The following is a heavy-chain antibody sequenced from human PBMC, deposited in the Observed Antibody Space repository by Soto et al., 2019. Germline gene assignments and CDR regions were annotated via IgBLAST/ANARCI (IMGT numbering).Heavy chain of an antibody. CDR1: GYIFSRND. J-gene: IGHJ4*02. CDR2: MNAGNGNT. Sequence: ASVKVSCKASGYIFSRNDIHWVRQAPGQRFEWMGWMNAGNGNTRYSREFQARVTFTRDTAASTGYMELSSLRSEDTAVYYCARAAGMVALDYWGQGTLVTAPQ. CDR3: ARAAGMVALDY. V-gene: IGHV1-3*01. D-gene: IGHD5-18*01.